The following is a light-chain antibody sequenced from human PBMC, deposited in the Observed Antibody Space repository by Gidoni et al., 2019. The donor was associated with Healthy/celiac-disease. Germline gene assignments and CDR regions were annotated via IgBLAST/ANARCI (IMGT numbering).Light chain of an antibody. Sequence: EIVLTQSPATLSLSPGERATLSCRASQSVSSYFAWYQQKPGQAPRLLIYDASNRATGIPARFSGSGSGTDFTLTISSLEPEDFAVYYCQQRSNWPPYTFXQXTKLEIK. J-gene: IGKJ2*01. CDR1: QSVSSY. CDR2: DAS. V-gene: IGKV3-11*01. CDR3: QQRSNWPPYT.